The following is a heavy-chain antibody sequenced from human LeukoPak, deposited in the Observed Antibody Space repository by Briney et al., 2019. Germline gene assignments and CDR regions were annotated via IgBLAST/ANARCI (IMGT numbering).Heavy chain of an antibody. CDR1: GGSISSYY. D-gene: IGHD4-17*01. CDR2: IYYSGST. J-gene: IGHJ4*02. Sequence: SETLSLTCTVSGGSISSYYWSWIRQPPGKGLEWIGDIYYSGSTNYNPSLKSRVTISVDTSKNQFSLKLSSVTAADTAVYYCARGATDCGQGTLVTVSS. V-gene: IGHV4-59*01. CDR3: ARGATD.